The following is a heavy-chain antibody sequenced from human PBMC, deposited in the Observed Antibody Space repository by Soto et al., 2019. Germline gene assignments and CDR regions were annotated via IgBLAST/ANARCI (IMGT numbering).Heavy chain of an antibody. CDR2: INHSGST. CDR3: ARGKRSNFDY. CDR1: GGSFSGYY. V-gene: IGHV4-34*01. J-gene: IGHJ4*02. Sequence: SETLSLTCAVYGGSFSGYYWSWIRQPPGKGLEWIGEINHSGSTNYNPSLKSRVTISVDTSKNQFSLKLSSVTAADTAVYYCARGKRSNFDYWGQGNLVNVSS.